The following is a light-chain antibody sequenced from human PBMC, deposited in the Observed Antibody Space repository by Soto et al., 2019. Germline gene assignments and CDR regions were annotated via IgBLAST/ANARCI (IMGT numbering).Light chain of an antibody. V-gene: IGKV1-5*01. CDR1: QSIRSW. CDR2: DAS. CDR3: QHNNGYSWT. Sequence: DIQMTQSPSTLSASVGDRVTITCRASQSIRSWLAWYQQKPGKAPKVLIYDASGLESGVPSRFSGSGSGTEFTLTISSLQPDDFATYYCQHNNGYSWTFGQGTKVDIK. J-gene: IGKJ1*01.